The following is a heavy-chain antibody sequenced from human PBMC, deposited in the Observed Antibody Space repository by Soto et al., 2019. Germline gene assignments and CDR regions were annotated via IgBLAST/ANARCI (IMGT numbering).Heavy chain of an antibody. Sequence: ASVKVSCKASGYTFTSYAMHWVRQAPGQRLEWMGWINAGNGNTKYSQKFQGRVTITRDTSASTAYMELSSLRSEDTAVYYCASAPITMIDNPPSMDYYYYGMDVWGQGTTVTVSS. CDR3: ASAPITMIDNPPSMDYYYYGMDV. J-gene: IGHJ6*02. CDR2: INAGNGNT. V-gene: IGHV1-3*01. CDR1: GYTFTSYA. D-gene: IGHD3-22*01.